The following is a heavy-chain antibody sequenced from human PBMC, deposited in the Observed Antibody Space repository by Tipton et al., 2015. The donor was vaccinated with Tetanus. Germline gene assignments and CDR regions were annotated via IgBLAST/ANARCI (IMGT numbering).Heavy chain of an antibody. CDR1: GDSISSGGHY. CDR3: ARDRRDFAYDSRGFYSPLYYFDN. CDR2: ISHSGTT. D-gene: IGHD3-22*01. V-gene: IGHV4-30-4*01. J-gene: IGHJ4*02. Sequence: LRLSCSVSGDSISSGGHYWSWIRQPPGKGLEWLGYISHSGTTNYNPSLMSRVTLSLDTARGQFSLKLTSVTAADAAVYFCARDRRDFAYDSRGFYSPLYYFDNWGQGLRVTVSS.